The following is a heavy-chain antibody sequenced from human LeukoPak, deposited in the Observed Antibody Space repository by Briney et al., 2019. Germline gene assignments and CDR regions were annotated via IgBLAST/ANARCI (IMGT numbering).Heavy chain of an antibody. J-gene: IGHJ4*02. CDR1: GYSIRRGYY. D-gene: IGHD3-10*01. CDR2: LHHTRST. CDR3: ARDRESSPWELLLDY. V-gene: IGHV4-38-2*02. Sequence: SDTLSLTCDVSGYSIRRGYYWAWIRQPPGKGLEWIGSLHHTRSTYYNPSLKSRVTMSVDRSNNKFSLQLSSATAADTALYYCARDRESSPWELLLDYWGQGILVTVSS.